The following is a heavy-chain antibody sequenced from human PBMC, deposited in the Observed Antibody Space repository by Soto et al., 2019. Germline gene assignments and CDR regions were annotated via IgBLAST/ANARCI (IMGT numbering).Heavy chain of an antibody. J-gene: IGHJ4*02. Sequence: EVQLLESGXGLVQPGGSLRLSCAASGFTFGSYAMSWVRXXPGXXLGWVSLISGTGDSSEYANSVKGRFTISRDYSKTTVFLQMNSLRAEDTAVYXCAKDNXXXXSGSFSHWGQGTLVTVSS. CDR2: ISGTGDSS. V-gene: IGHV3-23*01. D-gene: IGHD3-10*01. CDR3: AKDNXXXXSGSFSH. CDR1: GFTFGSYA.